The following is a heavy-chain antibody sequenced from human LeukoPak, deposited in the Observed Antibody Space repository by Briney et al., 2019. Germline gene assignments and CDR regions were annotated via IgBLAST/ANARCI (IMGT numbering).Heavy chain of an antibody. Sequence: PGGSLRLSCAASGFIFSAYAMTWVRQAPGKGPEWVSTIGYSGSYYADSVKGRFSISRGDSKNTLYLQMNSLRADDTAVYYCVKGLQRLDYWGQGTHVTVSS. J-gene: IGHJ4*02. D-gene: IGHD6-25*01. V-gene: IGHV3-23*01. CDR1: GFIFSAYA. CDR3: VKGLQRLDY. CDR2: IGYSGS.